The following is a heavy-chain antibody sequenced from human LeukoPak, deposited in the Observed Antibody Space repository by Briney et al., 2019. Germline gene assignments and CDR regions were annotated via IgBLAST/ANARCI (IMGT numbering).Heavy chain of an antibody. CDR3: ARDVVAAVGSFDY. V-gene: IGHV4-4*07. Sequence: PSETLSLTCTVFGDSISTFYWSWIRQPAGKGLEWIGHIYTSGSTNYNPSPKSRVTMSVDTSKNQFFLKLSSVTAADTAVYYCARDVVAAVGSFDYWGQGILVTVSS. J-gene: IGHJ4*02. CDR1: GDSISTFY. CDR2: IYTSGST. D-gene: IGHD6-13*01.